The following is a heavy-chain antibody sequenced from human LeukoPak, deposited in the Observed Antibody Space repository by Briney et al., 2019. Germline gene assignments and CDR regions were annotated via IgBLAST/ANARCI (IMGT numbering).Heavy chain of an antibody. Sequence: GGSLRLSCAASGFTFSSYSMNWVRQAPGKGLEWVSSISSSSSYIYYADSVKGRFTISRDNAKNSLYLQMNSLRAKDTAVYYCARDGASYGDYPQGLDYWGQGTLVTVSS. CDR3: ARDGASYGDYPQGLDY. J-gene: IGHJ4*02. V-gene: IGHV3-21*01. CDR2: ISSSSSYI. D-gene: IGHD4-17*01. CDR1: GFTFSSYS.